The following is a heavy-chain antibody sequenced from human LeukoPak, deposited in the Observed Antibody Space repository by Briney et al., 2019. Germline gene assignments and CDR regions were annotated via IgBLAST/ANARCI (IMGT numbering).Heavy chain of an antibody. V-gene: IGHV3-74*01. J-gene: IGHJ6*02. CDR3: ARRGTGHGMDV. D-gene: IGHD1-1*01. Sequence: GGSLRLSCAASGFTFNNYWIHRVRQVPGKGLVWVSRINNDGSSASHVDSVKGRFTISRDNAKNTLFLQMNSLRAEDTAVYYCARRGTGHGMDVWGQGTTVIVSS. CDR2: INNDGSSA. CDR1: GFTFNNYW.